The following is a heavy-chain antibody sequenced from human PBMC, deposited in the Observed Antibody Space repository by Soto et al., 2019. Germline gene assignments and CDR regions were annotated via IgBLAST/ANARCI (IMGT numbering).Heavy chain of an antibody. Sequence: QVQLVQFGAEVKKPGASVKVSCKASGYTFTRYNVHWVRQAPGQGLEWMAIINPSGGTTYYVQKFEGRVTLTTETATSTVYMELSSLRSDDTAVYYCARVRGGGSEYFFDYWGQGTLVTVSS. D-gene: IGHD2-15*01. V-gene: IGHV1-46*01. J-gene: IGHJ4*02. CDR1: GYTFTRYN. CDR3: ARVRGGGSEYFFDY. CDR2: INPSGGTT.